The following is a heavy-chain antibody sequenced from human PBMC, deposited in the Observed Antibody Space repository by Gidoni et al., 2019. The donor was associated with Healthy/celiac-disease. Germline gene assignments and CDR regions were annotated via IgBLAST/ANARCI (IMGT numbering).Heavy chain of an antibody. CDR2: IWYDGSNK. J-gene: IGHJ4*02. CDR1: SSYG. D-gene: IGHD3-22*01. Sequence: SSYGMHWVRQAPGKGLEWVAVIWYDGSNKYYADSVKGRFTISRDNSKNTLYLQMNSLRAEDTAVYYCARDGSSGYPDYWGQGTLVTVSS. V-gene: IGHV3-33*01. CDR3: ARDGSSGYPDY.